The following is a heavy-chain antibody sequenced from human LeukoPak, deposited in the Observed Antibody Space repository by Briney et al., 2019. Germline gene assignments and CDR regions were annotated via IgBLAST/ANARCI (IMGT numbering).Heavy chain of an antibody. Sequence: SQTLSLTCTVSGGSINSGHYSWSWLRQPPGKGLEWIGYIHYRGSTYYNPSLKSRLTISVDTSKNQFSLNPSSVTPADTAVYYCARVGGRDGFSDYMDVWGKGTTVTVSS. CDR1: GGSINSGHYS. CDR3: ARVGGRDGFSDYMDV. D-gene: IGHD5-24*01. J-gene: IGHJ6*03. V-gene: IGHV4-30-4*07. CDR2: IHYRGST.